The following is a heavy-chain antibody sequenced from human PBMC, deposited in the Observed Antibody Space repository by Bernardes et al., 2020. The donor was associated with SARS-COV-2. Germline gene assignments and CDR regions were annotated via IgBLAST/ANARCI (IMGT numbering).Heavy chain of an antibody. CDR2: ISADSVTT. Sequence: AAVKVSCKASGYTFTSYGISWVRQAPGKGLEWMGWISADSVTTDYAEKFQGRVTMTTDTSTSTAYMELRRLRSDDTAVYYCATVVGYTYGGGWFDPWGQGTLVIGSS. D-gene: IGHD5-18*01. CDR3: ATVVGYTYGGGWFDP. CDR1: GYTFTSYG. V-gene: IGHV1-18*01. J-gene: IGHJ5*02.